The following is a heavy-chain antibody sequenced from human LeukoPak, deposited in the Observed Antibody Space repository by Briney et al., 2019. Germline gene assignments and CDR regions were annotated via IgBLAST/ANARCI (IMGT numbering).Heavy chain of an antibody. V-gene: IGHV3-21*01. Sequence: GGSLRLSCAASGFTFSSYSMNWVRQAPGKGLEWVSSISSSSSYIYYADSVKGRFTISRDNAKNSLYLQMNSLRAEDTAVYYCASFDSSGWYEPLDYWGQGTLVTVSS. J-gene: IGHJ4*02. CDR3: ASFDSSGWYEPLDY. CDR2: ISSSSSYI. D-gene: IGHD6-19*01. CDR1: GFTFSSYS.